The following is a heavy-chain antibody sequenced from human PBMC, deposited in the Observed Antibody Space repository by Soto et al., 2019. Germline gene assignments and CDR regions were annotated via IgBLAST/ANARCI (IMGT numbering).Heavy chain of an antibody. D-gene: IGHD1-26*01. CDR1: GGSISSGTYY. V-gene: IGHV4-31*03. CDR3: ARGDRSWAFVDY. J-gene: IGHJ4*02. CDR2: IYYSGST. Sequence: QVQLQESGPGLVKPSQTLSLTCTVSGGSISSGTYYWTWIRQQPGKGLEWIGNIYYSGSTDYSPYLTSRATISADTSKNQFSLRLSSVTAADTAVYYCARGDRSWAFVDYWGQGTLVTVSS.